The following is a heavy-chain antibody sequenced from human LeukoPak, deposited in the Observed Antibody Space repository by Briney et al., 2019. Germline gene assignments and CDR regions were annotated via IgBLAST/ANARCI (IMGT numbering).Heavy chain of an antibody. CDR2: ITTDESNT. V-gene: IGHV3-74*01. CDR3: ARDGGTSTPFDY. Sequence: GGSLRLSCAASGFTFSSHWLHWVRHAPGKGLVWISRITTDESNTNYAASVNGRFTISRDNAKSTVYLKMNSLTPEDTAVYYCARDGGTSTPFDYWGQGTLVTVSS. CDR1: GFTFSSHW. D-gene: IGHD3-16*01. J-gene: IGHJ4*02.